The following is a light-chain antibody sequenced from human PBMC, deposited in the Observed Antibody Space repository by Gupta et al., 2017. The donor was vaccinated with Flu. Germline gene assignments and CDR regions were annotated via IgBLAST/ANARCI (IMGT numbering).Light chain of an antibody. CDR1: QGLVYIDGNTY. V-gene: IGKV2-30*01. CDR2: KVS. Sequence: DVVMTQPPLSLPVTLGQPASISCRSSQGLVYIDGNTYLHWFQQRPGQSPRRLIYKVSNRDSGVPDRFSGSGSGTDFTLKISRVEAEDVGIYYCIQGTHWPRTFGQGTKLEIK. J-gene: IGKJ2*02. CDR3: IQGTHWPRT.